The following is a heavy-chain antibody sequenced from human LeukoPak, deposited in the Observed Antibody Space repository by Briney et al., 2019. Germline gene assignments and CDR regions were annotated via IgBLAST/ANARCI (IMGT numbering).Heavy chain of an antibody. J-gene: IGHJ3*02. V-gene: IGHV4-30-2*01. D-gene: IGHD1-7*01. CDR1: GGSISSGGYY. CDR3: ARDRLELHAFDI. Sequence: SETLSLTCTVSGGSISSGGYYWSWIRQPPGKGLEWIGYIYHSGSTYYNPSLKSRVTISVDRSKNQFSLKLSSVTAADTAVYYCARDRLELHAFDIWGQGTMVTVSS. CDR2: IYHSGST.